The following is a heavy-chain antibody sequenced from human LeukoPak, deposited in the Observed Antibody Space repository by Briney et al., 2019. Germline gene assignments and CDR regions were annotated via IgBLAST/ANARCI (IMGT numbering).Heavy chain of an antibody. D-gene: IGHD4-17*01. CDR3: ARAGDYGDYVGWFDP. CDR2: IHTSGST. V-gene: IGHV4-4*07. CDR1: GGSISSYY. J-gene: IGHJ5*02. Sequence: SQTLSLTCTVSGGSISSYYWSWIRQPAGKGLEWFGRIHTSGSTNYNPSLKSRVTMSVDTSKKQLSLKLTSVTAADTAVYYCARAGDYGDYVGWFDPWGQGALVTVSS.